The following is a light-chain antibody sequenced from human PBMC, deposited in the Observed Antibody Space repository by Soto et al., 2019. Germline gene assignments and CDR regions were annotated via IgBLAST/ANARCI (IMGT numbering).Light chain of an antibody. Sequence: ENVLTQSPGTLSLSPGERATLSCRASQNVISSYLAWYQQKPGQAPSLLVYATSSRAAGIPDRFSGSGSGTDFTLTISGLEPEDFAVYYCQQYDSSHLTFGGGPKVEIK. V-gene: IGKV3-20*01. J-gene: IGKJ4*01. CDR2: ATS. CDR3: QQYDSSHLT. CDR1: QNVISSY.